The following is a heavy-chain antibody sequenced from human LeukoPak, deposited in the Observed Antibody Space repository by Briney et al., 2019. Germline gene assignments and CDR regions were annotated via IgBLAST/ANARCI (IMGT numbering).Heavy chain of an antibody. CDR1: GGSFSGYY. V-gene: IGHV4-34*01. D-gene: IGHD2-2*01. CDR2: INHSGST. Sequence: PSETLSLTCAVYGGSFSGYYWSWIRQPPGKGLEWIGEINHSGSTNYNPSPKSRVTISVDTSKNQLSLKLSSVTAADTAVYYCARGVVPAAPDFDYWGQGTLVTVSS. J-gene: IGHJ4*02. CDR3: ARGVVPAAPDFDY.